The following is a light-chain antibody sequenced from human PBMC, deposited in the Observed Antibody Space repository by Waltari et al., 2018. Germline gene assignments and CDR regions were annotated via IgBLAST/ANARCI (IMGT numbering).Light chain of an antibody. Sequence: QSALTQPPSASGSPGQSITISCTGISTHVEGSDPVFWYQQHPGKAPKLLIYEVTKRPSGVPYRFSGSKSDNTASLAVSGLQAEDEADYYCSSYAGGSSLMFGGGTKLTVL. CDR1: STHVEGSDP. CDR2: EVT. J-gene: IGLJ3*02. CDR3: SSYAGGSSLM. V-gene: IGLV2-8*01.